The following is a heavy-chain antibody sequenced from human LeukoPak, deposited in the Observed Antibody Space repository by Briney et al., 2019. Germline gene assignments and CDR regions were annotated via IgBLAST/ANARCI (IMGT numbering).Heavy chain of an antibody. Sequence: SETLSLTCTVSGGSISSYYWSWIRQPPGKGLEWIGYIYYSGSTNYNPSLKSRVTISVGTSKNQFSLKLSSVTAADTAVYYCARDLLVGPNGYWYFDLWGRGTLVTVSS. CDR3: ARDLLVGPNGYWYFDL. V-gene: IGHV4-59*01. CDR1: GGSISSYY. D-gene: IGHD2-2*01. J-gene: IGHJ2*01. CDR2: IYYSGST.